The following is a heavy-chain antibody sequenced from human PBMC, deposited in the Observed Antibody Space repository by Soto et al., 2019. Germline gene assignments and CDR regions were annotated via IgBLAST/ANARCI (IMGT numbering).Heavy chain of an antibody. V-gene: IGHV3-23*01. CDR1: GFTFSSYA. J-gene: IGHJ4*02. D-gene: IGHD6-19*01. CDR3: AKEYEYSSGWERIDY. CDR2: ISGSGIST. Sequence: EVQLLESGGGLVQSGGSLRLSCAASGFTFSSYAMSWVRQAPGKGLEWVSAISGSGISTYYADSVKGRFTISRDNSXDTLYLQMNSLRAEDTAVYYCAKEYEYSSGWERIDYWGQGTLVTVSS.